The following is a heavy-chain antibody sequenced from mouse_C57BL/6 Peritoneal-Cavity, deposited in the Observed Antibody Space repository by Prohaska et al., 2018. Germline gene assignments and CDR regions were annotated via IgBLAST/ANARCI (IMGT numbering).Heavy chain of an antibody. V-gene: IGHV11-2*01. Sequence: EVQLLETGGGLVQPGGSRGLSCEGSGFTFSGFWMSWVRQTPGKTLEWIGDINSDGSAINYGAYRKDRFTIFRDNDKSTLYLQMSNVRSEDTATYFCMRYGNYWYFDVWGTGTTVTVSS. CDR2: INSDGSAI. J-gene: IGHJ1*03. CDR3: MRYGNYWYFDV. CDR1: GFTFSGFW. D-gene: IGHD2-1*01.